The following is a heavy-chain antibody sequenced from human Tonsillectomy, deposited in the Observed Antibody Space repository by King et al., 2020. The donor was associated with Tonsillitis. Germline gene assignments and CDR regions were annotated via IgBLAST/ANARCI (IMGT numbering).Heavy chain of an antibody. CDR3: VRDQDL. Sequence: VQLVESGGGLVQPGGSLRLSCAGAGFTFSNHWMNWVRQAPGKGPEWVANINNDGSAKYYVDSVKGRFTISSDNSKNSLYLQMISLRVEDKAAYYCVRDQDLWGQGTLVTVSS. J-gene: IGHJ5*02. V-gene: IGHV3-7*01. CDR1: GFTFSNHW. CDR2: INNDGSAK.